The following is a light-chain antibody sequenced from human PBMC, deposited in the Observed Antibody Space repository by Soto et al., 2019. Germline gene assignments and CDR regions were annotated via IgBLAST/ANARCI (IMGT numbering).Light chain of an antibody. V-gene: IGLV2-8*01. J-gene: IGLJ2*01. Sequence: QSALTQPPSASGSPGQSVVISCTGSSSDVGNYNYVSWYQQHPGKAPKLIIYEVTKRPSGVPDRFSGSKSGNTASLTVSGLQAEDEADYYCSSYGGSNNLLFGGGTKLTVL. CDR2: EVT. CDR1: SSDVGNYNY. CDR3: SSYGGSNNLL.